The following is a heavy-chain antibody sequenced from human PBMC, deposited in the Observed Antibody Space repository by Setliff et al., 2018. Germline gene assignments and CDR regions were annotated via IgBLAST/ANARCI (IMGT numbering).Heavy chain of an antibody. J-gene: IGHJ5*02. CDR3: ARDLSNVWGSYRLTNWFDP. V-gene: IGHV3-7*03. CDR2: IRKDGSEK. Sequence: PSETLSLSCAASGFLFSSYGMSWIRQAPGKGLEWVASIRKDGSEKYYVDSVKGRFTISRDNAKNSLYLQMNSLRAEDTAVYYCARDLSNVWGSYRLTNWFDPWGQGTLVTVSS. D-gene: IGHD3-16*02. CDR1: GFLFSSYG.